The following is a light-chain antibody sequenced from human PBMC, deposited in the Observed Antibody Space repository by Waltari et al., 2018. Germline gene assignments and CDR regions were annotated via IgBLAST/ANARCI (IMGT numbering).Light chain of an antibody. CDR1: YSNIRSNI. CDR3: ATWDDRLTGVV. J-gene: IGLJ2*01. Sequence: QSVLTQPPSASGPPGPMVTISCSGTYSNIRSNIVTWYQQLPGMAPTLLIYSNDNRPSGVPDRFSGSKSGTSASLAISGLQSEDEADYYCATWDDRLTGVVFGGGTRVTVL. V-gene: IGLV1-44*01. CDR2: SND.